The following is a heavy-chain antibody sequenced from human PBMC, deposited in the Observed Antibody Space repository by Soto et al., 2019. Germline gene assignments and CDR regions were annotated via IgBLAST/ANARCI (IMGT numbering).Heavy chain of an antibody. Sequence: RASVKVSCKASGYTFTSYAMHWVRQAPGQRLEWMGWINAGNGNTKYSQKFQGRVTITRDTSASTAYMELSSLRSEDTAVYYCARVDDSSGYYVDSWRQGTLVPVSS. CDR3: ARVDDSSGYYVDS. D-gene: IGHD3-22*01. CDR1: GYTFTSYA. J-gene: IGHJ5*01. V-gene: IGHV1-3*01. CDR2: INAGNGNT.